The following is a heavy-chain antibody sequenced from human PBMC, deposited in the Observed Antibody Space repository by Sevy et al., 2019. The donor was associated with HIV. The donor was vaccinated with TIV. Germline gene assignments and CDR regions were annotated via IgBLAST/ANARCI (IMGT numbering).Heavy chain of an antibody. CDR2: IRSKAYGGTT. CDR3: TRADYGDYGTYYYGMDV. Sequence: GGSLRLSCTASGFTFGDYAMSWFRQAPGKGLEWVGFIRSKAYGGTTEYAASVKGRFTISRDDSKSIAYLQMNSLKTEDTAVYYGTRADYGDYGTYYYGMDVWGQGTTVTVSS. V-gene: IGHV3-49*03. CDR1: GFTFGDYA. J-gene: IGHJ6*02. D-gene: IGHD4-17*01.